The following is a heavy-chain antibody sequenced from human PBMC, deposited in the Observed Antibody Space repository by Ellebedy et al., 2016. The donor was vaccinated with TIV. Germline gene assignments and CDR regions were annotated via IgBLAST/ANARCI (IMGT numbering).Heavy chain of an antibody. Sequence: GGSLRLXCAASGFTFSSYSMNWVRQAPGKGLEWVSYISSSSSTIYYADSVKGRFTISGDNAKNSLYLQMNSLRAEDTAVYYCARVSLAAAGAFDIWGQGTMVTVSS. CDR2: ISSSSSTI. V-gene: IGHV3-48*04. CDR1: GFTFSSYS. J-gene: IGHJ3*02. D-gene: IGHD6-13*01. CDR3: ARVSLAAAGAFDI.